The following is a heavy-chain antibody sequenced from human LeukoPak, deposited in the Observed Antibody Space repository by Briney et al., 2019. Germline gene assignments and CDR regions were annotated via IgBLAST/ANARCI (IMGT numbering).Heavy chain of an antibody. V-gene: IGHV3-23*01. CDR3: AKDNIAYYDILSHSPFDY. Sequence: GGSLRLSCAASGFTFSTYGMSWVRQAPGKGLEWVSLISGSGNSAYYADSVKGRFTISRDNSKSTLYVQMNSLRAEDTSIYCCAKDNIAYYDILSHSPFDYWGQGTLVTVSS. J-gene: IGHJ4*02. CDR1: GFTFSTYG. CDR2: ISGSGNSA. D-gene: IGHD3-9*01.